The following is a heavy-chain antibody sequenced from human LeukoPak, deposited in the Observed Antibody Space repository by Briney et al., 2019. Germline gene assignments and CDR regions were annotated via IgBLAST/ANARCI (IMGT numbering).Heavy chain of an antibody. V-gene: IGHV4-34*01. D-gene: IGHD1-26*01. CDR2: INHSGST. J-gene: IGHJ6*03. Sequence: PSETLSLTCAVYGGSFSVYYWSWIRQPPGKGLEWIGEINHSGSTNYNPSLKSQVTISVDTSKNQFSLKLSSVTAADTAVYYCARGRRLVGATFPPYYYYMDVWGKGTTVTVSS. CDR1: GGSFSVYY. CDR3: ARGRRLVGATFPPYYYYMDV.